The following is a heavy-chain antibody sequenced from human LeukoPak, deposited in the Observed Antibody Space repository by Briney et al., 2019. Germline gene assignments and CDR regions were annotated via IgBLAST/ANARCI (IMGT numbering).Heavy chain of an antibody. CDR3: ATENDGSGYSPN. D-gene: IGHD3-22*01. CDR2: FDPEDGET. CDR1: GYTLTELS. V-gene: IGHV1-24*01. Sequence: ASVKVSCEVSGYTLTELSMHWVRQAPGKGLEWMGGFDPEDGETIYAQKFQGRVTMTEDTSTDTAYMELSSLRSEDTAVYYCATENDGSGYSPNWGQGALVTVSS. J-gene: IGHJ4*02.